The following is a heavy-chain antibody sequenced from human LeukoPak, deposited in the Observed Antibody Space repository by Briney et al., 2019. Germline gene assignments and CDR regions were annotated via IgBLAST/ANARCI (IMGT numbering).Heavy chain of an antibody. J-gene: IGHJ4*01. CDR3: ARVGRVRGYNDSSGYYYRSLDY. D-gene: IGHD3-22*01. Sequence: GGSLRLSCAASGFTFSNYATSWVRQAPGKGLELISYISGGSSSIYYADSVKGRFTISRDNARSSLFLQMNSLRAEDTAIYYCARVGRVRGYNDSSGYYYRSLDYWGHGTLVTVSS. CDR1: GFTFSNYA. CDR2: ISGGSSSI. V-gene: IGHV3-48*03.